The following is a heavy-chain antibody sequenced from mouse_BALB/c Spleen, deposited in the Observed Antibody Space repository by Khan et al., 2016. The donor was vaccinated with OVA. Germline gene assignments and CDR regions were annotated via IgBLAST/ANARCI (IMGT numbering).Heavy chain of an antibody. CDR3: ARLAYYYGSEGFAY. CDR2: VSTDGGYT. CDR1: GFTFSTYG. J-gene: IGHJ3*01. D-gene: IGHD1-1*01. Sequence: EVELVESGGDLVKPGGSLKLSCAASGFTFSTYGMSWVRQSPAKRLEWVATVSTDGGYTYYQDSVKGRFTISRDNSKNTLYLQMSSLTSEDTAIFYCARLAYYYGSEGFAYWGQGTLVTVSA. V-gene: IGHV5-6*01.